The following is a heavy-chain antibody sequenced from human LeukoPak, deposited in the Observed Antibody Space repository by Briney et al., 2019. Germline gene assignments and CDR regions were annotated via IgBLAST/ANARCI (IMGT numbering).Heavy chain of an antibody. D-gene: IGHD5-24*01. Sequence: GGSLRLSCAASGFTFSNYAMTWVRQAPGKGLEWVSIIPASGGSTYYADSVKGRFTISRDNSKNTLYLQVNSLRAEDTAVYYCARINRGDVYNCFDYWGQGTLVTVSS. J-gene: IGHJ4*02. CDR3: ARINRGDVYNCFDY. CDR1: GFTFSNYA. CDR2: IPASGGST. V-gene: IGHV3-23*01.